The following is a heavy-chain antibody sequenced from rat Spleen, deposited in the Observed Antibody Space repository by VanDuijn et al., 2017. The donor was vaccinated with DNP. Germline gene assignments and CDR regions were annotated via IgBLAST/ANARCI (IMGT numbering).Heavy chain of an antibody. V-gene: IGHV4-2*01. D-gene: IGHD1-1*01. CDR3: ARWGYYYSGAGDY. CDR1: GFNFNYYW. Sequence: EVKLVESGGGLVQPGRSLKLSCAASGFNFNYYWMGWVRQAPGKGLEWIGEINKDSSTIDYNPSLKDKFTVSRDNVQNTLYLQMSKLGSEDTAIYYCARWGYYYSGAGDYWGQGVMVTVSS. CDR2: INKDSSTI. J-gene: IGHJ2*01.